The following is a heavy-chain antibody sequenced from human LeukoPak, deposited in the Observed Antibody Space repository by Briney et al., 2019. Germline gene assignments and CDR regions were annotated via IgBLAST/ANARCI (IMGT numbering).Heavy chain of an antibody. CDR2: ISSSGSTI. CDR3: ARDQYYVFWSGPNAFDY. V-gene: IGHV3-48*03. Sequence: GGSLRLSCAASGFTFSSYEMNWVRQAPGKGLEWVSYISSSGSTIYYADSVKGRFTISRDNAKNSLYLQMNSLRAEDTAVYYCARDQYYVFWSGPNAFDYWGQGTLVTVSS. CDR1: GFTFSSYE. D-gene: IGHD3-3*01. J-gene: IGHJ4*02.